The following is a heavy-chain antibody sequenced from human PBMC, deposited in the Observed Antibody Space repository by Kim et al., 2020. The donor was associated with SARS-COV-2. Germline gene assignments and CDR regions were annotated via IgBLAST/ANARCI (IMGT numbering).Heavy chain of an antibody. CDR1: GYTFTSYD. V-gene: IGHV1-8*01. CDR2: MNPNSGNT. CDR3: ARPNPYDYYYGMDV. Sequence: ASVKVSCKASGYTFTSYDINWVRQATGQGLEWMGWMNPNSGNTGYAQKFQGRVTTRNTSISTAYMELSSLRSEDTAVYYCARPNPYDYYYGMDVWGQGTTVTVSS. J-gene: IGHJ6*02.